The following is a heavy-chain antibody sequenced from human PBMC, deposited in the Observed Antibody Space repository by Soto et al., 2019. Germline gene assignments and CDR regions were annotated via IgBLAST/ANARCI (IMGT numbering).Heavy chain of an antibody. CDR1: RYIFRYYG. CDR2: ISGYSGNA. Sequence: GASVKVSCTTSRYIFRYYGINWVRHAPGQGLEWMGWISGYSGNANLAQKFQGRVTMTTDKSTRTAYMALRRLISDDTAVYYSARRTSGTTWGESDYWGQGTLVTVSS. CDR3: ARRTSGTTWGESDY. V-gene: IGHV1-18*04. D-gene: IGHD3-10*01. J-gene: IGHJ4*02.